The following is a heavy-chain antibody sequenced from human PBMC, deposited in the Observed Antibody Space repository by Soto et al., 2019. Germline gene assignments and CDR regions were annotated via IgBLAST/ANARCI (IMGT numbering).Heavy chain of an antibody. J-gene: IGHJ4*02. CDR3: ARVRGSLDY. Sequence: LRLSCAASGFTFSSYGMHWVRQAPGKGLEWVAVLSYDGSHEYFADSVKGRFTISRDNSKNTLYLQMNSLRAEDTAVYYCARVRGSLDYWGQGTLVTVSS. D-gene: IGHD3-10*01. CDR1: GFTFSSYG. V-gene: IGHV3-30*03. CDR2: LSYDGSHE.